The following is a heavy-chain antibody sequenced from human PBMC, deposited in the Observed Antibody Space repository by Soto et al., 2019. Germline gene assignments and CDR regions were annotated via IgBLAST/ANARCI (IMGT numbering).Heavy chain of an antibody. CDR2: INPNSGGA. CDR1: GYTFTGYY. J-gene: IGHJ4*02. CDR3: ARDDYGGNSMDC. V-gene: IGHV1-2*04. Sequence: ASVKVSCKASGYTFTGYYIHWVRQAPGQGLEWMGWINPNSGGANYAQKFQGWVTMTRDTSITTTYMELSRLRYDDTAVYYCARDDYGGNSMDCWGQGTLVTVSS. D-gene: IGHD4-17*01.